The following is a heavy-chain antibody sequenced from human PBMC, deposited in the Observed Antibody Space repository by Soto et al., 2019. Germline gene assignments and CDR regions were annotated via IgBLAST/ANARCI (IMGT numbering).Heavy chain of an antibody. CDR2: VHYNGNT. V-gene: IGHV4-38-2*02. CDR1: GYSISSGYH. J-gene: IGHJ5*02. Sequence: SSETLSLTCTVSGYSISSGYHWAWIRQPPGKGLEWLGSVHYNGNTYYHPPLKSRLTISVDKSKNQSSLNLSSVTAADTAVYYCAREDRVVAEGRWFDPWGQGNLVTVSS. CDR3: AREDRVVAEGRWFDP. D-gene: IGHD2-15*01.